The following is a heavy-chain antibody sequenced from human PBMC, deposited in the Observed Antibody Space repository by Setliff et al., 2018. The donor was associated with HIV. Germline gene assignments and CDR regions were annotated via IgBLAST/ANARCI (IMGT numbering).Heavy chain of an antibody. V-gene: IGHV1-24*01. D-gene: IGHD1-26*01. Sequence: ASVKVSCKVSGYTLTKLSMHWVRQAPEKGFEWMGGFDPELGETFFAQNFRGRLTMTQDTSTDTAYMELTSLRSDDTAMYYCATDNREGVGTPYYFDYWGQGTQVTVSS. CDR1: GYTLTKLS. CDR2: FDPELGET. J-gene: IGHJ4*02. CDR3: ATDNREGVGTPYYFDY.